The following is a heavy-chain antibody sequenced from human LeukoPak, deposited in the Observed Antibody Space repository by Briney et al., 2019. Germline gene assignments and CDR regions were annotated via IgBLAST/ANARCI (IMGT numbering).Heavy chain of an antibody. Sequence: GGSLRLSCAASGFTFTRYAMNWVRQAPGKGLEWVSAISGSGFSTYYADSVKGRFTISRDNSKNTLYLQVNSLRAEDTAVYYCAKDRDYGGNSGGYFDLWGRGTLVTVSS. J-gene: IGHJ2*01. CDR2: ISGSGFST. CDR3: AKDRDYGGNSGGYFDL. V-gene: IGHV3-23*01. D-gene: IGHD4-23*01. CDR1: GFTFTRYA.